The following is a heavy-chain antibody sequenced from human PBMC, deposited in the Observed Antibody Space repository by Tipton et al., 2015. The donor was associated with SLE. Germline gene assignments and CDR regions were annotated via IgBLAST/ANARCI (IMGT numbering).Heavy chain of an antibody. D-gene: IGHD1-26*01. V-gene: IGHV4-4*02. CDR2: IYHSGST. CDR3: ARGGSVLGSGSYFAY. Sequence: TLSLTCAVSGGSISSSNWWTWVRQPPGKGLEWIGEIYHSGSTNYNPSLKSRVTISVDKSKNQFSLKLSSVTAADTAVYYCARGGSVLGSGSYFAYWGQGTLVTVSS. J-gene: IGHJ4*02. CDR1: GGSISSSNW.